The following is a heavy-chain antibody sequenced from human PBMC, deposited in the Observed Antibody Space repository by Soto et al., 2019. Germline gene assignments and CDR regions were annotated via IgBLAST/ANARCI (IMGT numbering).Heavy chain of an antibody. CDR3: ARARDSSSWYPYYYYYYGMDV. CDR1: GYTFTSYY. Sequence: GAPVKASSKASGYTFTSYYMHWVRQAPGQGLEWMGIINPSGGSTSYAQKFQGRVTMTRDTSTSTVYMELSSLRSEDTAVYYCARARDSSSWYPYYYYYYGMDVWGQGTTVTVSS. V-gene: IGHV1-46*01. CDR2: INPSGGST. J-gene: IGHJ6*02. D-gene: IGHD6-13*01.